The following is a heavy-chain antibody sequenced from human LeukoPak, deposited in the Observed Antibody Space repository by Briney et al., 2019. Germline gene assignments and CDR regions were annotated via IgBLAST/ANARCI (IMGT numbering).Heavy chain of an antibody. V-gene: IGHV3-7*01. CDR3: ARAVYPGGYSYGYGNFDY. J-gene: IGHJ4*02. CDR2: VKQDGSEK. D-gene: IGHD5-18*01. Sequence: GGSLRLSCAASGFTFSSYWMSWVRQAPGKGLEWVANVKQDGSEKYYVDSVKGRFTISRDNAKNSLYLQMNSLRAEDTAVYYCARAVYPGGYSYGYGNFDYWGQGTLVTVSS. CDR1: GFTFSSYW.